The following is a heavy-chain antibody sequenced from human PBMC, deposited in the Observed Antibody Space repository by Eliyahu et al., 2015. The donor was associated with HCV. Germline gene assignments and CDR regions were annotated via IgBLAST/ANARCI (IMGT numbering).Heavy chain of an antibody. Sequence: TQTLTLTCTLSTSGVGVGWIRQPPGKAPEWLAVIYWDDDKRYSPSLKSRLTITKDTSKNQVVLTMTNMDPVDTGTYYCAHRRIVSAIWDWFDPWGQGTLVTVSS. J-gene: IGHJ5*02. V-gene: IGHV2-5*02. CDR3: AHRRIVSAIWDWFDP. CDR2: IYWDDDK. D-gene: IGHD5/OR15-5a*01. CDR1: LSTSGVG.